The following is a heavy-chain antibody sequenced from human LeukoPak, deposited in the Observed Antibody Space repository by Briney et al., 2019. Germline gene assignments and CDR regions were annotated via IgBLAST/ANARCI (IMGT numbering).Heavy chain of an antibody. CDR2: ISGSGGST. J-gene: IGHJ4*02. CDR1: GFTFSSYA. Sequence: PGGSLRLSCAASGFTFSSYAMSWVRQAPGKGLEWVSAISGSGGSTYYADSVKGRFTISRDNSKNTLYLQMNSLRAEDTAVYYCAKGAHVEMATIKSSFDYWGQGTLVTVSS. CDR3: AKGAHVEMATIKSSFDY. V-gene: IGHV3-23*01. D-gene: IGHD5-24*01.